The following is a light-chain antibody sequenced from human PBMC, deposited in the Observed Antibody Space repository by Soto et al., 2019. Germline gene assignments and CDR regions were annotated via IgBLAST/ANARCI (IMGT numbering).Light chain of an antibody. CDR2: AAS. Sequence: ELVLTQSPGTLSLSPGERATLSCRASRGVSSSYLAWYQQKPGQAPRPLIYAASNRATGIPGRFSGSGFGTDFTLTISRLEPEDFAVYYCQQYASSSWTFGQGTKVEI. V-gene: IGKV3-20*01. J-gene: IGKJ1*01. CDR1: RGVSSSY. CDR3: QQYASSSWT.